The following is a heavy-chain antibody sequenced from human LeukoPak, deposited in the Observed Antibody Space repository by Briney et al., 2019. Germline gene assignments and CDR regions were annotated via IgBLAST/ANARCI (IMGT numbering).Heavy chain of an antibody. CDR3: ARATGADFWSGYYMASYYYGMDV. CDR1: VGSFSGYY. CDR2: INHSGST. Sequence: SETLSLTCAVYVGSFSGYYWSWIRQPPGKGLEWIGEINHSGSTDYNPSLKSRVAISVDTSKNQFSLKLSSVTAADTAVYYCARATGADFWSGYYMASYYYGMDVWGQGTTVTVSS. J-gene: IGHJ6*02. D-gene: IGHD3-3*01. V-gene: IGHV4-34*01.